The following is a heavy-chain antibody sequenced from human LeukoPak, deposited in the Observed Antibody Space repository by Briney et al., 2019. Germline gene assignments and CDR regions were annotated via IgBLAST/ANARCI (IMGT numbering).Heavy chain of an antibody. D-gene: IGHD2-15*01. CDR3: AKNGGSQCYSHLDS. V-gene: IGHV3-23*01. J-gene: IGHJ4*02. CDR1: GFTFSSYA. CDR2: TSGSGGST. Sequence: PGGSLRLSCAASGFTFSSYAMSWVRQAPGKGLEWVSDTSGSGGSTYYAGSVKGRFTISRDNSKNTLYLQMNSLRVEDTAVYYCAKNGGSQCYSHLDSWGQGTLVTVSS.